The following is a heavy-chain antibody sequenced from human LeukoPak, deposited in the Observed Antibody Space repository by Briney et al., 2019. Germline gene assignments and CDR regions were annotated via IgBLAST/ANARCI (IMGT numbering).Heavy chain of an antibody. J-gene: IGHJ4*02. CDR2: IWYDGSNK. CDR1: GFTFSSYG. V-gene: IGHV3-33*01. D-gene: IGHD6-6*01. Sequence: GRSLRLSCAASGFTFSSYGMHWVRQAPGKGLEWVAVIWYDGSNKYYADSVKGRFTISRDNSKNTLYLQMNSLRAEDTAVYYRARDPYAYSSSSSFDYWGQGTLVTVSS. CDR3: ARDPYAYSSSSSFDY.